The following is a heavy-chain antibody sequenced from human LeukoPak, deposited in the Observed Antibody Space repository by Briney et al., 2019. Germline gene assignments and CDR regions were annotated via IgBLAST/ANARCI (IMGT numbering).Heavy chain of an antibody. CDR1: KFTFSHYG. Sequence: GGSLTLSCAASKFTFSHYGMHWLRQAPGKGLEWVAVVFNDGSNQYYADSVKGRFTVSRDNSQNMLYLQMNSLRPEDTAVYYCAKDAERGFDYSNSLQKWGQGTLVTVSS. CDR3: AKDAERGFDYSNSLQK. CDR2: VFNDGSNQ. D-gene: IGHD4-11*01. J-gene: IGHJ4*02. V-gene: IGHV3-33*03.